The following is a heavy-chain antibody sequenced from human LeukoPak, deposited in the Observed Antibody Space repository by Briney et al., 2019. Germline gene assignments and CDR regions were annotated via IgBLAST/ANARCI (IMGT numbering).Heavy chain of an antibody. V-gene: IGHV3-30*18. CDR1: GFTFSSYG. CDR2: ISYDGGNK. Sequence: PGGSLRLSCAASGFTFSSYGMHWVRQAPGKGLEWVAVISYDGGNKYYADSVKGRFTISRDNSKNTLYLQMNSLRAEDTAVYYCAKDPRSGYDFFGVYYYYYYGMDVWGQGTTVTVSS. J-gene: IGHJ6*02. D-gene: IGHD5-12*01. CDR3: AKDPRSGYDFFGVYYYYYYGMDV.